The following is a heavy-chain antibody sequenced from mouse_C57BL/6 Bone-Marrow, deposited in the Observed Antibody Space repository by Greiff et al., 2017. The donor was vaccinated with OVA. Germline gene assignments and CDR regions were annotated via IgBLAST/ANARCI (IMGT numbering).Heavy chain of an antibody. J-gene: IGHJ4*01. V-gene: IGHV5-6*02. CDR1: GFTFSSYG. Sequence: EVKLVESGGDLVKPGGSLKLSCAASGFTFSSYGMSWVRQTPDKRLEWVATISSGGSYTYYPDSVKGRFTISRDNAKNTLYLQMSSLKSEDTAMYYCARRIIRYPYAMDYWGQGTSVTVSS. CDR2: ISSGGSYT. CDR3: ARRIIRYPYAMDY. D-gene: IGHD1-1*01.